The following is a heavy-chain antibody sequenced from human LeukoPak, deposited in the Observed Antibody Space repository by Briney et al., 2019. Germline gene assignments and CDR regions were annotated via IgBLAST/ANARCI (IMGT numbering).Heavy chain of an antibody. Sequence: GASVQVSCKASGYTFTGYYIHWVRQAPGQGLEWMGWINPNSGGTNYAQKFQGRVTMTRDTSISTAYMELSRLRSDDTAVYYCARVWKMATGYYFDFWGQGTLVTVSS. CDR2: INPNSGGT. CDR3: ARVWKMATGYYFDF. J-gene: IGHJ4*02. D-gene: IGHD5-24*01. V-gene: IGHV1-2*02. CDR1: GYTFTGYY.